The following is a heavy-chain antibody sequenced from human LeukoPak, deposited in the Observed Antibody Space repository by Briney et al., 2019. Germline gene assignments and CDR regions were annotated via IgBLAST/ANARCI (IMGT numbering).Heavy chain of an antibody. V-gene: IGHV1-8*01. CDR3: ARGRRRQQLVRAGNWFDP. CDR1: GYTVTRYE. Sequence: ASVKVSCKASGYTVTRYESNGARQATGQGLEWMGWMNPNSGNTGYAQKFQGRVTMTRNTSISTAYMELSSLRSEDTAVYYCARGRRRQQLVRAGNWFDPWGQGTLVTVSS. J-gene: IGHJ5*02. D-gene: IGHD6-13*01. CDR2: MNPNSGNT.